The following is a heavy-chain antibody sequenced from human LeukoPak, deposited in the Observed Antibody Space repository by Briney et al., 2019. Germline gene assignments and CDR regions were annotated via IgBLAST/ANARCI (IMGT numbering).Heavy chain of an antibody. Sequence: SVKVSCKASGYTFTSYYMHWVRQAPGQGLEWMGGIIPIFGTANYAQKFQGRVTITADESTSTAYMELSSLRSEDTAVYYCARNWAEADAFDIWGQGTMVTVSS. V-gene: IGHV1-69*13. CDR2: IIPIFGTA. J-gene: IGHJ3*02. CDR1: GYTFTSYY. CDR3: ARNWAEADAFDI. D-gene: IGHD7-27*01.